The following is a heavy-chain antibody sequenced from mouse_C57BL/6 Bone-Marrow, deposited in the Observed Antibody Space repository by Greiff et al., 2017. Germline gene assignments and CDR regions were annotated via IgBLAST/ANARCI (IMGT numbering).Heavy chain of an antibody. Sequence: QVQLKESGAELMKPGASVKLSCKATGYTFTGYWIEWVKQRPGHGLEWIGEILPGSGSTNYNEKFKGKATFTADTSSNTAYMQLSSLTAEDSAIYYCARRPTGLLPRSYYFDYWGQGTTLTVSS. D-gene: IGHD1-1*01. V-gene: IGHV1-9*01. CDR2: ILPGSGST. J-gene: IGHJ2*01. CDR3: ARRPTGLLPRSYYFDY. CDR1: GYTFTGYW.